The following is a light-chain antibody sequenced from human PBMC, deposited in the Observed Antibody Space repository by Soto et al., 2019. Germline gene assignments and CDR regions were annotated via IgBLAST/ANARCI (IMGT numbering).Light chain of an antibody. CDR2: ELT. Sequence: QSVLTQPASVSGSPGRSISISCTGTSSDVGSYIIVSWYQQKSGEAPKLLISELTKRPSGVSARFFGSKSGNTASPPISELLPQAAAAHYCSTFAGDGYWVFGGGTKVTAL. J-gene: IGLJ3*02. CDR3: STFAGDGYWV. CDR1: SSDVGSYII. V-gene: IGLV2-23*02.